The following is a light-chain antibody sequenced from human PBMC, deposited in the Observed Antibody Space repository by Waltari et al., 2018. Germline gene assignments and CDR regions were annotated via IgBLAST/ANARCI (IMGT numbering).Light chain of an antibody. J-gene: IGKJ5*01. V-gene: IGKV4-1*01. CDR3: HHYYIPPLT. CDR1: QSLLSTSNSKTY. CDR2: WAS. Sequence: DIVMTQSPAFLAVSLGERATINCKSSQSLLSTSNSKTYISWYQQKPGQPPKLLIYWASTRGSGVPDRFSGSGSGTDFTLTISSLQAEDVAVYYCHHYYIPPLTFGQGTRLEIK.